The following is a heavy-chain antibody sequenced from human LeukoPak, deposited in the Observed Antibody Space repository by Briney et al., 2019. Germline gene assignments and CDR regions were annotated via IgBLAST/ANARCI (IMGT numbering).Heavy chain of an antibody. V-gene: IGHV3-30-3*01. J-gene: IGHJ4*02. Sequence: PGGSLRLSCAASGFTFSSYAMHWVRQAPGKGLEWVAVISYDGSNKYYADSVKGRFTISRDNSKNTLYLQMNSLRAEDTAVYYCARGGIVADRIFDYWGQGTLVTVSS. D-gene: IGHD2-15*01. CDR1: GFTFSSYA. CDR2: ISYDGSNK. CDR3: ARGGIVADRIFDY.